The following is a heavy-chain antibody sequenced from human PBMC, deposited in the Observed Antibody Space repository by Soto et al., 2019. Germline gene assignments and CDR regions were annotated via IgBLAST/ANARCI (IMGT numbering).Heavy chain of an antibody. CDR1: GGSVSNGMYY. D-gene: IGHD3-9*01. J-gene: IGHJ5*02. CDR2: VYFSGST. Sequence: QVQLQESGPGLVKSSETLSLTCTVSGGSVSNGMYYWSWIRQPPGKGLEWIGNVYFSGSTNYNPSLKSRVTMSVDTSKNQFSLRLTSVTAADTAVYYCARDYLLTGFDTWGQGTLVTVSA. V-gene: IGHV4-61*01. CDR3: ARDYLLTGFDT.